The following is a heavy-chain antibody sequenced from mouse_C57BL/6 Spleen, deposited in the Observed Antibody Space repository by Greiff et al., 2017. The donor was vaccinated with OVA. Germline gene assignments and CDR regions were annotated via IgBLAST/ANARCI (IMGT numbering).Heavy chain of an antibody. D-gene: IGHD2-3*01. CDR2: IDPSDSYT. CDR3: ARFDAHFDY. J-gene: IGHJ2*01. Sequence: QVQLKQPGAELVMPGASVKLSCKASGYTFTSYWMHWVKQRPGQGLEWIGEIDPSDSYTNYNQKFKGKSTLTVDKSSSTAYMQLSSLTSEDSAVYYCARFDAHFDYWGQGTTLTVSS. CDR1: GYTFTSYW. V-gene: IGHV1-69*01.